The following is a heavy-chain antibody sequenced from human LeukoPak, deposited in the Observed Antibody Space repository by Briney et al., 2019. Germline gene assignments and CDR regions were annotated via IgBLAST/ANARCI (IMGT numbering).Heavy chain of an antibody. CDR3: AEDLGYYGSGSYYNQWLFDY. CDR1: GFTFSSYG. Sequence: GGSLRHSCAASGFTFSSYGMHWVRQAPGKGLERVAFIRNDGSNKYYADYVQCRFTISRHNSTNTLYLKMNSLRAEDTAVYYCAEDLGYYGSGSYYNQWLFDYWGQGTLVTVSS. D-gene: IGHD3-10*01. V-gene: IGHV3-30*02. CDR2: IRNDGSNK. J-gene: IGHJ4*02.